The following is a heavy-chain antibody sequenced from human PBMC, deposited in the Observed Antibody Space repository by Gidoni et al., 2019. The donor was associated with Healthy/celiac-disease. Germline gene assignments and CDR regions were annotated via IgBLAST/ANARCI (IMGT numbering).Heavy chain of an antibody. CDR3: TSYSSGDYPNWFDP. J-gene: IGHJ5*02. Sequence: EVQVVGSGGGVGRPVRARSLSWRAAGLTCGDYAMSWFRPAPGKGLGWVGFIRSKACGGTTEDAASVKGRFTISRDDSKSIAYLQMNSLKTEDTAVYYCTSYSSGDYPNWFDPWGQGTLVTVSS. V-gene: IGHV3-49*05. D-gene: IGHD3-22*01. CDR2: IRSKACGGTT. CDR1: GLTCGDYA.